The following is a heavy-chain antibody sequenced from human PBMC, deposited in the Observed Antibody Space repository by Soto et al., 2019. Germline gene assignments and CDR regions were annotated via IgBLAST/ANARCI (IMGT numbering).Heavy chain of an antibody. CDR2: IYYSGST. CDR3: ARGRAVTTPGPNLDY. Sequence: TMSLTCPVSGGSISSSNYYWGWIRQPPGKGLEWIGNIYYSGSTNYNPSLKSRVTISVDTSKNQFSLKLSSVTAADTALYYCARGRAVTTPGPNLDYWGQGTLVTVSS. J-gene: IGHJ4*01. CDR1: GGSISSSNYY. V-gene: IGHV4-39*07. D-gene: IGHD3-3*01.